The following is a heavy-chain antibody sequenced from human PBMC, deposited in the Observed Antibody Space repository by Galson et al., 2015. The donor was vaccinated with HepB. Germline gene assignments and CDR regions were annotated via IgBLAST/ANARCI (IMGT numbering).Heavy chain of an antibody. CDR2: IYSGGST. Sequence: SLRLSCAASGFTVSSNYMSWVRQAPGKGLEWVSVIYSGGSTYYADSMKGRFTISRDNSKNTLYLQMNSLRAEDTAVYYCARDLVRDCSGGSCYNYYGMDVWGQGTTVTVSS. V-gene: IGHV3-53*01. J-gene: IGHJ6*02. D-gene: IGHD2-15*01. CDR1: GFTVSSNY. CDR3: ARDLVRDCSGGSCYNYYGMDV.